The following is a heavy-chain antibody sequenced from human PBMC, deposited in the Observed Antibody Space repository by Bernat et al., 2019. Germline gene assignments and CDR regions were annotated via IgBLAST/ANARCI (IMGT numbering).Heavy chain of an antibody. CDR3: ARDHFDWLPYYFDY. V-gene: IGHV3-74*01. Sequence: EVQLVESGGGLVQPGGSLRLSCAASGFTFSSYWMHWVRQAPGKGLVWVSRINSDGSSTSYADSVKGRFTISRDNAKNTLYLQMNSLRAEDTAVYYYARDHFDWLPYYFDYWGQGTLVTVSS. D-gene: IGHD3-9*01. J-gene: IGHJ4*02. CDR2: INSDGSST. CDR1: GFTFSSYW.